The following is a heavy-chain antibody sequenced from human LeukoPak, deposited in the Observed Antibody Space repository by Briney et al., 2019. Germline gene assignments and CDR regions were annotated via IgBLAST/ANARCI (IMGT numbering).Heavy chain of an antibody. CDR1: GFTFSSYA. J-gene: IGHJ4*02. Sequence: GGSLRLSCAASGFTFSSYAMSWVRQAPGKGLEWVSAISGSGGSTYYADSVKGRFTISRDNSKNTLYLQMNSLRAEDTAVYYCASDLTRGFYYGSGSYYHQDDYWGQGTLVTVSS. CDR3: ASDLTRGFYYGSGSYYHQDDY. V-gene: IGHV3-23*01. D-gene: IGHD3-10*01. CDR2: ISGSGGST.